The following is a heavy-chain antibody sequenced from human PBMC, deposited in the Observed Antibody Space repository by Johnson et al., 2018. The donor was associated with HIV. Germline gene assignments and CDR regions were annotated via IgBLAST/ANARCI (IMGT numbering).Heavy chain of an antibody. D-gene: IGHD6-13*01. CDR2: ISYDGSNK. V-gene: IGHV3-30-3*01. J-gene: IGHJ3*02. CDR1: GFTFSSYA. Sequence: QVQLVESGGGVVQPGRSLRLSCAASGFTFSSYAMHWVRQAPGKGLEWVAVISYDGSNKYYADSVKGRFTISRDNSKNTLYLQMNSLRAEDTAVYYCAKDGRCSSWYAIGPLFDLQDAFDIWGQGTMVTVSS. CDR3: AKDGRCSSWYAIGPLFDLQDAFDI.